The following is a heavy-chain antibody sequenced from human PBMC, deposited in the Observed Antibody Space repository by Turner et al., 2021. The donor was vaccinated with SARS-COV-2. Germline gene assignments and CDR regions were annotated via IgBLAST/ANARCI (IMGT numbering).Heavy chain of an antibody. CDR2: IYSGGST. V-gene: IGHV3-53*04. D-gene: IGHD3-16*01. CDR1: GFTFSSNY. J-gene: IGHJ4*02. CDR3: ARESWGRDPDY. Sequence: EVQLVESGGGLVKPGGSLRLSCAASGFTFSSNYMSWVRQAPGKGLEWVSVIYSGGSTYYADSVKGRFTISRHNSKNTLYLQMNSLRAEDTAVYYCARESWGRDPDYWGQGTLVTVSS.